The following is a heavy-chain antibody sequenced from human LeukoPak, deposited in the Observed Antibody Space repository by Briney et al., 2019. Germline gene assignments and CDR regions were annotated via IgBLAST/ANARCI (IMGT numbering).Heavy chain of an antibody. V-gene: IGHV4-39*07. J-gene: IGHJ4*02. CDR2: IYHSGST. D-gene: IGHD6-6*01. Sequence: SETLSLTCTVSGGSISTSSYYWGWIRQPPGKGLEWIGSIYHSGSTYYNPSLKSRVTISVDTSKNQFSLKLSSVTAADTAVYYCAREHGSSSYGYWGQGTLVTVSS. CDR1: GGSISTSSYY. CDR3: AREHGSSSYGY.